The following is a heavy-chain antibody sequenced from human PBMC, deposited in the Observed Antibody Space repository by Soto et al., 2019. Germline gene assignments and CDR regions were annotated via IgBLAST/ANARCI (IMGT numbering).Heavy chain of an antibody. V-gene: IGHV5-51*01. CDR2: IYPGDSDT. CDR1: GYSFTSYW. J-gene: IGHJ3*02. D-gene: IGHD4-17*01. Sequence: GASLKISCKGSGYSFTSYWIGWVRQMPGKGLEWMGIIYPGDSDTRYSPSFQGQVTISADKSISTAYLQWSSLKASDTAMYYCAFLLITVTFAGAFVIWGQGTMVTV. CDR3: AFLLITVTFAGAFVI.